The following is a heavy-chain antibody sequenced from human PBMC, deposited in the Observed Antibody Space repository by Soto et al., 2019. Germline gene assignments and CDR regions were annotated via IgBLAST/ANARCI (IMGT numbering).Heavy chain of an antibody. D-gene: IGHD6-6*01. CDR3: ARASSSSSAADY. CDR2: IYDTESA. J-gene: IGHJ4*02. V-gene: IGHV4-31*03. CDR1: GESISSGGYY. Sequence: NPSETLSLTCSVSGESISSGGYYWSWIRHLPGKGLEWIGYIYDTESAYYNPSLKSRVSISMDTSENHFAMRLTSVTAADSAVYYCARASSSSSAADYWGQGLQVTVS.